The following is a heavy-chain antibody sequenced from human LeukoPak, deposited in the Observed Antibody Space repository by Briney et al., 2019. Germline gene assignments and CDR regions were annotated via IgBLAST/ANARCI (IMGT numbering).Heavy chain of an antibody. Sequence: GGALRLSRAASVLTLSSYAMSWVRQAPGKGLEWVSAISGSGGSTYYADSVKGRFTISRDNSKNTLYLQMNSLRAEDTAVYYCVYYDFWSGDTDAFDIWGQGTMVTVSS. J-gene: IGHJ3*02. CDR1: VLTLSSYA. CDR2: ISGSGGST. D-gene: IGHD3-3*01. V-gene: IGHV3-23*01. CDR3: VYYDFWSGDTDAFDI.